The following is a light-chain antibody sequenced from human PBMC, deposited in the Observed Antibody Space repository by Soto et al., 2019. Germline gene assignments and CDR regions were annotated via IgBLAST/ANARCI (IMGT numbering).Light chain of an antibody. CDR2: SNN. V-gene: IGLV1-44*01. Sequence: QSVLTQPPSASGTPGQWVTISCSGSSSNIGSNTVNWYQQLPGTAPKLLIYSNNQRPSGVPDRFSGSKSGTSASLAISGLESEDEDDYYCAAWDDSLNGHGVYGGGTKVTVL. J-gene: IGLJ2*01. CDR1: SSNIGSNT. CDR3: AAWDDSLNGHGV.